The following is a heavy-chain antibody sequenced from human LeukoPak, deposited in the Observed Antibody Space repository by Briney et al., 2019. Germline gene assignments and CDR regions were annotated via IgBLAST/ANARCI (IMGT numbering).Heavy chain of an antibody. CDR2: IYYSGST. CDR3: ARGTENYDILTGYLYYFDY. Sequence: QPSETLSLTCAVSGGSISSSSYYWGWIRQPPGKGLEWIGCIYYSGSTYYNPSLKSRVTISVDTSKNQFSLKLSSVTAADTAVYYCARGTENYDILTGYLYYFDYWGQGTLVTVSS. V-gene: IGHV4-39*01. CDR1: GGSISSSSYY. D-gene: IGHD3-9*01. J-gene: IGHJ4*02.